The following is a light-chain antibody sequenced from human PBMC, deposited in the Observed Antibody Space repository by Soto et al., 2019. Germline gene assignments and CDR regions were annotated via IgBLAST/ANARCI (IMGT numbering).Light chain of an antibody. J-gene: IGLJ2*01. CDR1: SSDVGGYNY. Sequence: QSALTQPPSASGSPGQSVTISCTGTSSDVGGYNYVSWYQQHPDKAPKLMIYEVSKRPSGVPDRFSGSKSGNTASLTVSGLQAEDEADYYCSSYAGSNTVLGGGTKLTVL. V-gene: IGLV2-8*01. CDR3: SSYAGSNTV. CDR2: EVS.